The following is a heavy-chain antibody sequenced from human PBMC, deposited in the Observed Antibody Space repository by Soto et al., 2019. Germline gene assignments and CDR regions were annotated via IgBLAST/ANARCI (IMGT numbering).Heavy chain of an antibody. J-gene: IGHJ6*02. Sequence: EVQLVESVGGLVQPGGSLRLSCAASGFTFSSYWMSWVRQAPGKGLEWVSNIKQDGSEKYYVDSVKGRFTISTDNAKNSLYLQMNCLSAEDTAVYYCAANRARRYQLHYYGMDVWGQGTTVTVAS. V-gene: IGHV3-7*01. CDR1: GFTFSSYW. CDR3: AANRARRYQLHYYGMDV. CDR2: IKQDGSEK. D-gene: IGHD2-2*01.